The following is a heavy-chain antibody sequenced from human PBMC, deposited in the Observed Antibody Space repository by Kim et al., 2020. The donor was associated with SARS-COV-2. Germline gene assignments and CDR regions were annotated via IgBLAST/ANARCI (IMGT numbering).Heavy chain of an antibody. V-gene: IGHV4-59*01. CDR1: DISITSSY. Sequence: SETLSLTCTVSDISITSSYWCWIWQPPGKGLEWIGYIFYRGKTNYNPSLKSRDTISVDTSKNHFSLNLRSVTASDTAVNLCARDLGWRQFAYWEHGALVT. CDR3: ARDLGWRQFAY. J-gene: IGHJ4*01. CDR2: IFYRGKT. D-gene: IGHD1-26*01.